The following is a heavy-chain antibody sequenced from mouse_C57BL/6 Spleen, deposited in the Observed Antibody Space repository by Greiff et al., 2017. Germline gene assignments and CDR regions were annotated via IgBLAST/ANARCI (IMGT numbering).Heavy chain of an antibody. Sequence: VQLQQSGAELVKPGASVKISCKASGYAFSSYWMNWVKQRPGKGLEWIGKIYPGDGDTNYNGKFKGKATLTADKSSSTAYMLLSSLTSEDSAVYFCASDSNYAMDYWGQGTSVTVSS. CDR1: GYAFSSYW. D-gene: IGHD2-5*01. CDR2: IYPGDGDT. CDR3: ASDSNYAMDY. V-gene: IGHV1-80*01. J-gene: IGHJ4*01.